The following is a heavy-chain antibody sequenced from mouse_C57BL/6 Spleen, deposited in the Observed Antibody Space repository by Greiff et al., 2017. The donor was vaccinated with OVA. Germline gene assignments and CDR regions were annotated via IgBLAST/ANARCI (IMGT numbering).Heavy chain of an antibody. Sequence: QVQLKESGPGLVQPSQSLSITCTVSGFSLTSYGVHWVRQSPGKGLEWLGVIWSGGSTDYNAAFISRLSISKDNSKSQVFFKMNSLQADDTAIYYCARNNAYTGWYFDVWGTGTTVTVSS. V-gene: IGHV2-2*01. D-gene: IGHD2-10*01. CDR3: ARNNAYTGWYFDV. J-gene: IGHJ1*03. CDR2: IWSGGST. CDR1: GFSLTSYG.